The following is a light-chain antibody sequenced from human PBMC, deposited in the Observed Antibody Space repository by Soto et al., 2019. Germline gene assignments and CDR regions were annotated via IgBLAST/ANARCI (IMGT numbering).Light chain of an antibody. J-gene: IGKJ4*01. CDR2: DAS. CDR3: QQYDSFLT. Sequence: DIQMTPSPASLSASVGDRVATTCQAGQAISNYLNWYKQKPGKAPKLLLYDASNLETRVPSRFSGSGSGTDFTFTISRLQPADIARHYCQQYDSFLTCGGGTEVEIK. CDR1: QAISNY. V-gene: IGKV1-33*01.